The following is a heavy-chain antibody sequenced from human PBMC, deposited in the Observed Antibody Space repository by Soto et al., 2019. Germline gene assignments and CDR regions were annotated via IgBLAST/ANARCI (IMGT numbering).Heavy chain of an antibody. J-gene: IGHJ4*02. CDR2: IDPSDSYT. D-gene: IGHD3-9*01. V-gene: IGHV5-10-1*01. Sequence: GESLKISCKVSGYDFTNYWISWVRQMPGKGLEWMGRIDPSDSYTTYNPSLQGHVTMSADKSISTAYLQWSGLKASDTAIYYCARLQYDILTGAHDHWGQGTPVTVSS. CDR3: ARLQYDILTGAHDH. CDR1: GYDFTNYW.